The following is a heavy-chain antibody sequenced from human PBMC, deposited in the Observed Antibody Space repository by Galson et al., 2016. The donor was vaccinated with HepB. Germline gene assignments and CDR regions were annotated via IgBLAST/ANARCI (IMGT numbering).Heavy chain of an antibody. CDR2: IWYDGSNK. Sequence: LRLSCAASGFTFSSYGMHWVRQAPGKGLEWVAVIWYDGSNKYYGDSVKGRFTISRDNSKNTLSLQMNSLRAEDTAVYYCVGYSSGWGAFDIWGQGTMVTVSS. CDR3: VGYSSGWGAFDI. CDR1: GFTFSSYG. V-gene: IGHV3-33*01. J-gene: IGHJ3*02. D-gene: IGHD6-19*01.